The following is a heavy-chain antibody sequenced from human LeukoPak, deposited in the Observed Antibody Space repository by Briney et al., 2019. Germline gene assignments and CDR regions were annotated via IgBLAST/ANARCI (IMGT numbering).Heavy chain of an antibody. D-gene: IGHD3-3*01. CDR3: ARDGGITIFGVVQKSFDY. Sequence: GGSLRLSCAASGFIVSSNYMSWVRQAPGKGLEWVANINQDGSEKYYVDSVKGRFTISRDNAKNSLYLQMNSLRAEDTAVYYCARDGGITIFGVVQKSFDYWGQGTLVTVSS. CDR1: GFIVSSNY. J-gene: IGHJ4*02. V-gene: IGHV3-7*01. CDR2: INQDGSEK.